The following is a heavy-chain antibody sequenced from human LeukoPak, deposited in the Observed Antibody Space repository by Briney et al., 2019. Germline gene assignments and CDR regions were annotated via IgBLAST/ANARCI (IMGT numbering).Heavy chain of an antibody. CDR3: ARDKGSGSYFGHFGMDL. CDR1: GGSINNYY. J-gene: IGHJ6*02. Sequence: PSETLSLTCTVSGGSINNYYWAWIRQPPGKGLQWIGHMYSNVITNPSFRSRVTMSIDTSKSQFSLKLSSVTAADTAVYYCARDKGSGSYFGHFGMDLWGQGTTVTASS. D-gene: IGHD1-26*01. CDR2: MYSNVIT. V-gene: IGHV4-59*12.